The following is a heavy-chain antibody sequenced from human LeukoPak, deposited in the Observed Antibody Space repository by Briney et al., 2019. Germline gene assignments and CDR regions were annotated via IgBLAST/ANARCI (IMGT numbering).Heavy chain of an antibody. CDR2: IYYSGST. V-gene: IGHV4-59*01. CDR3: ARRYGDYDPYFDN. Sequence: PSETLSLTCTVSGGSISSYYWSWIRQPPARGLEWIGYIYYSGSTNYNPSLKSRVTISVDTSKNQFSLKLSSVTAADTAVYYCARRYGDYDPYFDNWGQGTLVTVSS. J-gene: IGHJ4*02. CDR1: GGSISSYY. D-gene: IGHD4-17*01.